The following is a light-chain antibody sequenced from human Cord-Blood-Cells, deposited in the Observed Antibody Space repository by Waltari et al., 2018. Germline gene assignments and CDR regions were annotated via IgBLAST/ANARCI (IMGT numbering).Light chain of an antibody. CDR3: AAWDDSLSGYV. V-gene: IGLV1-47*01. J-gene: IGLJ1*01. CDR1: SSNIGSNY. Sequence: QSVLTQPPSASGTPGQRVTISCSGSSSNIGSNYVYWYQQLPGPAPKLLIYRNNQRPSGVPDRFSGSKSGTSASLAISGLRSEDEADYYCAAWDDSLSGYVLGTGTKVTVL. CDR2: RNN.